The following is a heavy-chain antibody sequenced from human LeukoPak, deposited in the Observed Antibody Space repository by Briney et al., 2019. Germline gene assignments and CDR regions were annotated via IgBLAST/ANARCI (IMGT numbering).Heavy chain of an antibody. Sequence: PGGSLRLSCAGTGFTFSNYAMHWVRQAPDKGLQWVAVIWYDGSKKYYADSVEGRFTISRDNAKNSLYLQMNSLRAEDTAVYYCARGREAWNWGQGILVTVSS. CDR2: IWYDGSKK. V-gene: IGHV3-33*01. J-gene: IGHJ4*02. D-gene: IGHD5-12*01. CDR1: GFTFSNYA. CDR3: ARGREAWN.